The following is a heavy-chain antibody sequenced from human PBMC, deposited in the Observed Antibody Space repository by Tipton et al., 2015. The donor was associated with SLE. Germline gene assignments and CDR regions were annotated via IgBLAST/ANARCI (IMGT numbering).Heavy chain of an antibody. CDR3: ARDKAIVAAGTFDY. Sequence: TLSLTCAVYGESFSAYYWSWIRQPPGKGLEWLGEINHSGSTTYNPSLKSRVTISVDTSKNQFSLKLSSVTAADTAVYYCARDKAIVAAGTFDYWGQGTLVTVSS. J-gene: IGHJ4*02. CDR2: INHSGST. CDR1: GESFSAYY. V-gene: IGHV4-34*01. D-gene: IGHD6-13*01.